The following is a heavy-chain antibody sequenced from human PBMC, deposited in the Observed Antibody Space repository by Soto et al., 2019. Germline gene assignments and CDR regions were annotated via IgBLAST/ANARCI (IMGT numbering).Heavy chain of an antibody. J-gene: IGHJ5*02. CDR1: GYTFTTYD. CDR3: ARDMVQGINDLDP. Sequence: QAQLVQSGAEVRKPGASVTVSCQATGYTFTTYDINWLRQATGGGLEWMGWMNPHTGDTGCAQKFQDRVTLTRNTSTGTAYMEMTSLTSEDTAVYYCARDMVQGINDLDPWGQGTQVTVSS. V-gene: IGHV1-8*02. D-gene: IGHD3-10*01. CDR2: MNPHTGDT.